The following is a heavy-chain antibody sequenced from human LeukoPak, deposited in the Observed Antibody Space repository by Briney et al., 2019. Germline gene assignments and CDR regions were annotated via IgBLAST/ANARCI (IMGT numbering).Heavy chain of an antibody. CDR3: ARDLGSGWYYFDS. Sequence: ASVKVSCKISGYTLSDLSIHWVRQAPGKGLEWMGGLHPEDRETIYAQKFQGRVTMTRDMSTSTVYMEVSSLRSGDTAVYYCARDLGSGWYYFDSWGQGTLVTVSS. J-gene: IGHJ4*02. D-gene: IGHD6-19*01. CDR2: LHPEDRET. CDR1: GYTLSDLS. V-gene: IGHV1-24*01.